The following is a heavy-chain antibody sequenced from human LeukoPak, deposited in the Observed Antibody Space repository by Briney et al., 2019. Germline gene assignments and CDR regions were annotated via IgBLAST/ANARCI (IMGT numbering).Heavy chain of an antibody. CDR2: VDPEDGET. V-gene: IGHV1-69-2*01. CDR3: ATGRYCSGGSCYLDY. CDR1: GYTFTDYY. Sequence: ASVKVSCKVSGYTFTDYYMHWVQQAPGKGLEWMGLVDPEDGETIYAVKFQGRVTITADTSTDTAYMELSSLRSEDTAVYYCATGRYCSGGSCYLDYWGQGTLVTVSS. J-gene: IGHJ4*02. D-gene: IGHD2-15*01.